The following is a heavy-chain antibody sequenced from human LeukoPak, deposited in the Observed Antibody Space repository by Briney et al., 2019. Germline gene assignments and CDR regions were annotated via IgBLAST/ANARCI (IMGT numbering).Heavy chain of an antibody. CDR2: IASDGSST. CDR1: GFTFSDYW. CDR3: ARASYYYDSSGSTFDY. J-gene: IGHJ4*02. Sequence: GGSLRLSSAASGFTFSDYWMHWVRQAPGKGLVWVSRIASDGSSTSYADSVKGRFTISRDNAKNSLYLQMNSLRAEDTAVYYCARASYYYDSSGSTFDYWGQGTLVTVSS. D-gene: IGHD3-22*01. V-gene: IGHV3-74*01.